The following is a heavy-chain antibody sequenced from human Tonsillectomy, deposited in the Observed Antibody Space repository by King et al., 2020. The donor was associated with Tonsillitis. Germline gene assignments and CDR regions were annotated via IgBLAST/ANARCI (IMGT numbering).Heavy chain of an antibody. Sequence: QLVQSGAEVKKPGESLKISCKGSGYNFTRYWIGWVRQMPGKGLEWMGIIYPGDSDTRYSPSFEGQVTISADKSISTAYLQWSSLEASDTAMYYCARHRGRSTRYNYYGMDVWGQGTTVTVSS. CDR3: ARHRGRSTRYNYYGMDV. V-gene: IGHV5-51*01. J-gene: IGHJ6*02. CDR1: GYNFTRYW. CDR2: IYPGDSDT. D-gene: IGHD2-2*01.